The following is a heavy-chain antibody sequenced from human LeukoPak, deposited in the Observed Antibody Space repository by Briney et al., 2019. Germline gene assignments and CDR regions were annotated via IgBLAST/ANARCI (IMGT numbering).Heavy chain of an antibody. CDR3: ARHGGGSYTIDY. CDR1: GGSISSYY. Sequence: SETLSLTCTVSGGSISSYYWSWIRQPPGKGLEWIGYIYYSGSTNYNPSLKSRVTISVDTSKNQFSLKLRSVTAADTAVYYCARHGGGSYTIDYWGQGTLVTVSS. D-gene: IGHD1-26*01. CDR2: IYYSGST. V-gene: IGHV4-59*08. J-gene: IGHJ4*02.